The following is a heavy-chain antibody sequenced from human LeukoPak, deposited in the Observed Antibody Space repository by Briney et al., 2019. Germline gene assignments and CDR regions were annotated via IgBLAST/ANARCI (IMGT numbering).Heavy chain of an antibody. Sequence: ASVKVSCKASGGTFSSYAIGWVRQAPGQGLEWMGGIIPIFGTANYAQKFQGRVTITTDESTSTAYMELSSLRSEDTAVYYCARVARGYSGYEAYYFDYWGQGTLVTVSS. CDR2: IIPIFGTA. CDR1: GGTFSSYA. V-gene: IGHV1-69*05. CDR3: ARVARGYSGYEAYYFDY. D-gene: IGHD5-12*01. J-gene: IGHJ4*02.